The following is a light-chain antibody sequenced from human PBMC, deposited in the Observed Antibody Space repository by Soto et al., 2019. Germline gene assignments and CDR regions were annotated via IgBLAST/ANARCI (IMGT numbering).Light chain of an antibody. V-gene: IGKV3-11*01. Sequence: EIVLTQSPATLSVSPGERATVSCIASQSFRGNLAWYQQRPGQSPRLLIYGASSRATGIPARFSGSGSGTEFTLTISSLEPEDFAVYYCQQRSNGPPGITFGQGTRLEIK. CDR3: QQRSNGPPGIT. J-gene: IGKJ5*01. CDR2: GAS. CDR1: QSFRGN.